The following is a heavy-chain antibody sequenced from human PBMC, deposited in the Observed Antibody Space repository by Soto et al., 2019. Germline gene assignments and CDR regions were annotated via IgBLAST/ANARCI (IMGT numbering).Heavy chain of an antibody. D-gene: IGHD3-3*01. J-gene: IGHJ5*02. CDR3: ARGQRFSDWFDP. CDR1: GGSMTSYY. CDR2: AYSSGGT. V-gene: IGHV4-4*07. Sequence: SETLSLTCTVSGGSMTSYYWTWIRQPAGKGLEWIGRAYSSGGTHYNPSLKSRVTISLDTSKNQFSLRLLSVTDADTAVYSCARGQRFSDWFDPWGQGTLVTVSS.